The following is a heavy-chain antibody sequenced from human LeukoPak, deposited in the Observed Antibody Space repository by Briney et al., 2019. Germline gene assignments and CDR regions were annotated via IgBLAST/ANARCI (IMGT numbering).Heavy chain of an antibody. V-gene: IGHV3-30*02. J-gene: IGHJ4*02. CDR3: AKQGRWELPTSFDY. CDR2: IRYDGSNK. Sequence: GGSLRLSCAVSGFTFSSYGMHWVRQAPGKGLEWVAFIRYDGSNKYYADSVKGRFTISRDNSKNTLYLQMNSLRAEDTAVYYCAKQGRWELPTSFDYWGQGTLVTVSS. CDR1: GFTFSSYG. D-gene: IGHD1-26*01.